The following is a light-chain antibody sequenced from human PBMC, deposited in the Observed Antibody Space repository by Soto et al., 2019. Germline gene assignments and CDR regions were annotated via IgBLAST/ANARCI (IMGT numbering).Light chain of an antibody. J-gene: IGKJ1*01. CDR2: AAS. CDR3: QQSYSTPRT. CDR1: QSISSY. Sequence: DIQMTQSPSSLSASVGDRVTITCRASQSISSYLNWYQKKQGKAPKLLIYAASSLQSGVPSRFSGSGSGTDFTLTISSLQPEDFATYYCQQSYSTPRTFGQGTKVQSK. V-gene: IGKV1-39*01.